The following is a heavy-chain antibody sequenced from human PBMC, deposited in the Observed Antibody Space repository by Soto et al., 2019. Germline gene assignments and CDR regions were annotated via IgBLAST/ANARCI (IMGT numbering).Heavy chain of an antibody. CDR1: GGTFSSYT. Sequence: GASVKVSCKASGGTFSSYTISWVRQAPGQGLEWMGRIIPILGIANYAQKFQGRVTITADKSTSTAYMELSSLRSEDTAVYYCASRPMVRGVMPCYWGQEILVTLS. J-gene: IGHJ4*02. V-gene: IGHV1-69*02. D-gene: IGHD3-10*01. CDR2: IIPILGIA. CDR3: ASRPMVRGVMPCY.